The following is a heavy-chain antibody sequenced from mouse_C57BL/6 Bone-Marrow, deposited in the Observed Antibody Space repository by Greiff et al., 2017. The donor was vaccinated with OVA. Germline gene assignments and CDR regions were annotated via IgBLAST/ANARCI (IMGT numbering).Heavy chain of an antibody. J-gene: IGHJ2*01. CDR1: GFNIKDDY. V-gene: IGHV14-4*01. CDR2: IDPENGDT. D-gene: IGHD1-1*01. Sequence: VQLQQSGAELVRPGASVKLSCTASGFNIKDDYMHWVKQRPEQGLEWIGWIDPENGDTEYASKFQGKATITADTSSNTAYLQLSSLTSEDTAVYYGTTSGLRVVDLDYWGQGTTLTVSS. CDR3: TTSGLRVVDLDY.